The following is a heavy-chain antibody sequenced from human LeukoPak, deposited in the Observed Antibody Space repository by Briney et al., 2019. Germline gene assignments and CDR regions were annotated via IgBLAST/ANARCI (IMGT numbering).Heavy chain of an antibody. CDR3: AKGAAYCGGDCYWGWFDP. D-gene: IGHD2-21*02. Sequence: GGSLRLSCAASGFTFSSYAMSWVRQAPGKGLEWVSSVSGSGGSTYYADSVKGRFTISRDNSKNTLYLQMNSLRAEDTAVYYCAKGAAYCGGDCYWGWFDPWGQGTLVTVSS. J-gene: IGHJ5*02. CDR1: GFTFSSYA. CDR2: VSGSGGST. V-gene: IGHV3-23*01.